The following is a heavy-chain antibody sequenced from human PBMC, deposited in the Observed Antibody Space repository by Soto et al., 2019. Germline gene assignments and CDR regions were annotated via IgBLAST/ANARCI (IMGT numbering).Heavy chain of an antibody. CDR2: IYYSGST. V-gene: IGHV4-59*08. D-gene: IGHD1-1*01. CDR1: GGSISSYY. Sequence: KTSGTLSLTCTVSGGSISSYYWSWIRQPPGKGLEWIGYIYYSGSTNYNPSLKSRVTISVDTSKNQFSLKLSSVTAADTAVYYCANSEATRTDYWGQGTLVTVSS. J-gene: IGHJ4*02. CDR3: ANSEATRTDY.